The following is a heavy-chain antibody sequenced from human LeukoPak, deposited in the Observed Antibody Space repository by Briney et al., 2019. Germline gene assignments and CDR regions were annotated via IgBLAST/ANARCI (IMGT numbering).Heavy chain of an antibody. CDR1: GFTFSDYY. CDR3: ARDRAGTTMRNWFDP. D-gene: IGHD1-7*01. V-gene: IGHV3-11*01. CDR2: ISSSGSTI. J-gene: IGHJ5*02. Sequence: GGSLRLSCVASGFTFSDYYMSWIRQAPGKGLEWVSYISSSGSTIYYADSVKGRFTISRDNAKNSLYLQMNSLRAEDTAVYYCARDRAGTTMRNWFDPWGQGTLVTVSS.